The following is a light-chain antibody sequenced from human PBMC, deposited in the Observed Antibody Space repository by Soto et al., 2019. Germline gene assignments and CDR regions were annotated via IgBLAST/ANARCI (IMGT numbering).Light chain of an antibody. CDR3: QQYNSYSPST. CDR1: QSISSW. CDR2: KAS. J-gene: IGKJ3*01. V-gene: IGKV1-5*03. Sequence: DIQMTQSPSTLSASVGDRVTITCRVSQSISSWLAWYQQKPGKAPKLLIYKASSLESGVPSRFSGSGSGTEFTLTISSLQPDDFAPYYCQQYNSYSPSTFGPGTKVDI.